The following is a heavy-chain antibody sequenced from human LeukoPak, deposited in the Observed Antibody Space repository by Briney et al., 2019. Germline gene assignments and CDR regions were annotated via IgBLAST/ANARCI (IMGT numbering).Heavy chain of an antibody. CDR3: ATGRYSSSWYDY. D-gene: IGHD6-13*01. CDR1: GYTLTELS. V-gene: IGHV1-24*01. J-gene: IGHJ4*02. Sequence: ASVKVSCTFSGYTLTELSMHGVRQAPGKGLEWMGGFDPEDGETIYAQKFQGRVTMTEDTSTDTAYMELSSLRSEDTAVYYCATGRYSSSWYDYWGQPSQVSDSS. CDR2: FDPEDGET.